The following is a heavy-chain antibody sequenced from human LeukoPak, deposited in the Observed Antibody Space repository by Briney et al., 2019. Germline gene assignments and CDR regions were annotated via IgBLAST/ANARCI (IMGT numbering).Heavy chain of an antibody. J-gene: IGHJ4*02. CDR3: ATDGFFTNGGRFDY. V-gene: IGHV3-23*01. CDR2: VSGSGGTT. D-gene: IGHD2-8*01. Sequence: QLWGPLRLSCAASGFTFSSYGMSWVRQAPGKGLEWVSGVSGSGGTTYYADSVKGQFTISRDNSKNTLYLQMNSLRVEDTAVYYCATDGFFTNGGRFDYWGQGTLVTVSS. CDR1: GFTFSSYG.